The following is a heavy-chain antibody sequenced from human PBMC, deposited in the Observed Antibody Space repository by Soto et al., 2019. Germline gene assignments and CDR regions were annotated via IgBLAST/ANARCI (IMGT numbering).Heavy chain of an antibody. Sequence: SSVKVSCKASGGTFSSYTISWVRQAPGQGLEWMGRIIPILGIANYAQKFQGRATITADKSTSTAYMELSSLRSEDTAVYYCASGIAARTPYYYYYMDVWGKGTTVTVSS. V-gene: IGHV1-69*02. CDR3: ASGIAARTPYYYYYMDV. J-gene: IGHJ6*03. CDR2: IIPILGIA. D-gene: IGHD6-6*01. CDR1: GGTFSSYT.